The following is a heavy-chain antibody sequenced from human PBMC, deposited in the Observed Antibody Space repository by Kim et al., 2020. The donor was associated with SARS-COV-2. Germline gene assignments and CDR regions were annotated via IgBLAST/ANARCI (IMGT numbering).Heavy chain of an antibody. J-gene: IGHJ6*02. CDR1: GFTFSSYA. CDR2: ISYDGSNK. V-gene: IGHV3-30-3*01. D-gene: IGHD2-2*01. CDR3: AREGEDIVVVPAMHYYYYYGMDV. Sequence: GGSLRLSCAASGFTFSSYAMHWVRQAPGKGLEWVAVISYDGSNKYYADSVKGRFTISRDNSKNTLYLQMNSLRAEDTAVYYCAREGEDIVVVPAMHYYYYYGMDVWGQGTTVTVSS.